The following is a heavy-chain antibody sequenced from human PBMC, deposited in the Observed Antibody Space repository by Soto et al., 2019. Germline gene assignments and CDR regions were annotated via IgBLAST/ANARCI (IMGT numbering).Heavy chain of an antibody. J-gene: IGHJ4*02. CDR3: ARNAASGLDY. CDR1: GYTFVNYY. D-gene: IGHD6-25*01. CDR2: INPTVGST. Sequence: QVQLVQSEAEVEKPGASVKLSCKASGYTFVNYYVHWVRQAPGQGLEWMGFINPTVGSTSYAQKFQGRLTMTRDTSTSTVYMEVSSLRSEYTALYYCARNAASGLDYWGQGTLVTVSS. V-gene: IGHV1-46*01.